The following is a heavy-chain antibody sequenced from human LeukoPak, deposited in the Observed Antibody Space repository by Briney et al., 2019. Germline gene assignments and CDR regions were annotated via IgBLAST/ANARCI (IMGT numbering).Heavy chain of an antibody. Sequence: GGSLRLSCAASGFTFTTYGIHFVRQAPGKGLEWVALIWHDGNRQYYADSVKGRFTISRDNSKNTVSLQMNSLRAEDTAIYHCARDLNSNNSNPGWFDPWGQGTLVTVSS. D-gene: IGHD4-11*01. V-gene: IGHV3-33*01. CDR3: ARDLNSNNSNPGWFDP. CDR1: GFTFTTYG. J-gene: IGHJ5*02. CDR2: IWHDGNRQ.